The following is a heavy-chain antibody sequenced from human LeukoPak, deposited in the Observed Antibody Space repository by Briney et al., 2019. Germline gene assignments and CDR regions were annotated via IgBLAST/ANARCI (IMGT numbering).Heavy chain of an antibody. V-gene: IGHV4-4*07. J-gene: IGHJ6*03. Sequence: SETPSLTCAVSGGSISSFYWSWIRQPAGKGLEWIGRIYTSGNTNYNPSLKSRVTMSVDTSKNQFSLRLSSVTAADTAVYYCARDRSVSIGIYNYYHMDVWGKGTTVTVSS. CDR3: ARDRSVSIGIYNYYHMDV. CDR1: GGSISSFY. D-gene: IGHD1-26*01. CDR2: IYTSGNT.